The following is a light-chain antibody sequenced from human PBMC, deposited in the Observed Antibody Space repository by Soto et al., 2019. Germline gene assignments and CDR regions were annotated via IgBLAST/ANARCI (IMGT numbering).Light chain of an antibody. J-gene: IGLJ1*01. CDR2: EVT. Sequence: QSALTQPASVSGSPGQSITISCTGTSGDIGSYNRVSWYQKHPGKAPKLIIYEVTDRPSGVSNRFSSSKPGNTASLTISGLQSEHGAEYFCGSDTNINSEARVFGAGTKRTVL. CDR3: GSDTNINSEARV. CDR1: SGDIGSYNR. V-gene: IGLV2-14*01.